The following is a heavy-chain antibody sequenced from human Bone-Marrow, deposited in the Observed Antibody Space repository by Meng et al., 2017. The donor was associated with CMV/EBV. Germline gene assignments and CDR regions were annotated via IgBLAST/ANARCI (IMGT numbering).Heavy chain of an antibody. CDR1: GFTFSSYW. J-gene: IGHJ6*02. CDR3: ARDLRIQLWFGYYYGMDV. D-gene: IGHD5-18*01. V-gene: IGHV3-74*01. CDR2: INSDGSST. Sequence: GESLKISCAASGFTFSSYWMHWVRQAPGKGLVWVSRINSDGSSTSYADSVKGRFTISRDNAKNTLYLQMNSLRAEDTAVYYCARDLRIQLWFGYYYGMDVWGQGTTVTVSS.